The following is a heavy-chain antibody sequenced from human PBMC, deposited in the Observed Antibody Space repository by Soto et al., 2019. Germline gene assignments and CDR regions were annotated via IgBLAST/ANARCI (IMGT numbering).Heavy chain of an antibody. J-gene: IGHJ6*04. V-gene: IGHV1-46*01. CDR2: INPSGGST. CDR1: GYTFTSYY. Sequence: ASVKVSCKASGYTFTSYYMHWVRQAPGQGLEWMGIINPSGGSTSYAQKFQARVTMTRGTSTSTVYMELSSLRSEETAVYYRARAKDPGGTSPWDYYYGMEVRGKGTTVTV. CDR3: ARAKDPGGTSPWDYYYGMEV. D-gene: IGHD2-15*01.